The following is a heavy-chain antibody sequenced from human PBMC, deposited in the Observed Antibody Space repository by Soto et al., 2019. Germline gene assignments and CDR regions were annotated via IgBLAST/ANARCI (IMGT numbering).Heavy chain of an antibody. Sequence: SVKVSCKASGFTFTSSAVQWVRQARGQRLEWIGWIVVGSGNTNYAQKFQERVTITRDMSTSTAYMELSSLRSEDTAVYYCAADHSIAARRSEYYYYYYGMDVWGQGTTVTVSS. D-gene: IGHD6-6*01. CDR1: GFTFTSSA. CDR2: IVVGSGNT. V-gene: IGHV1-58*01. CDR3: AADHSIAARRSEYYYYYYGMDV. J-gene: IGHJ6*02.